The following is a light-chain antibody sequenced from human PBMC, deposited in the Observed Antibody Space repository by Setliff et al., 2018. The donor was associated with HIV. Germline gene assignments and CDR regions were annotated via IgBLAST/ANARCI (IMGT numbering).Light chain of an antibody. CDR2: EVR. V-gene: IGLV2-14*01. J-gene: IGLJ1*01. CDR3: SSYAITNTLP. CDR1: TNDIGAYNF. Sequence: QSVLTQPASVSGSPGQSITISCTGTTNDIGAYNFVSWYQHHAGAAPKLIIYEVRNRPSGVSNRFSGSKSGNTASLTISGLQAEDEADYYCSSYAITNTLPFGTGTKVTVL.